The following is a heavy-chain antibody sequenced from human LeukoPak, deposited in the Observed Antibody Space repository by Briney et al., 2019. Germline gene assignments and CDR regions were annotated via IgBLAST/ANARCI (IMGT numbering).Heavy chain of an antibody. CDR1: GDTFTSYD. CDR2: MNPNSGNT. Sequence: ASVKVSCKASGDTFTSYDINWVRQATGQGLEWMGWMNPNSGNTGYAQKFQGRVTMTRNTSISTAYMELSSLRSEDTAVYYCTRDLGVDTTMIFFDYWGQGSLVTVSS. J-gene: IGHJ4*02. V-gene: IGHV1-8*01. CDR3: TRDLGVDTTMIFFDY. D-gene: IGHD5-18*01.